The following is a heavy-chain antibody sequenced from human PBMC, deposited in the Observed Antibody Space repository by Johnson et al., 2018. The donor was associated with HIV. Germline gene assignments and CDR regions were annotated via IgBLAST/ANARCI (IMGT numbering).Heavy chain of an antibody. Sequence: QVQLVESGGGVVQPGGSLRLSCAASGLTFSSSAMHWVRQAPGKGLEWVAVISYDGSNKYYADSVKGRFTISRDNSKNTLYLQMNSLRAEDTAVYYCARDSGLLRGSQGGFSAFDIWGQGTMVTVSS. V-gene: IGHV3-30-3*01. J-gene: IGHJ3*02. CDR2: ISYDGSNK. D-gene: IGHD3-3*01. CDR3: ARDSGLLRGSQGGFSAFDI. CDR1: GLTFSSSA.